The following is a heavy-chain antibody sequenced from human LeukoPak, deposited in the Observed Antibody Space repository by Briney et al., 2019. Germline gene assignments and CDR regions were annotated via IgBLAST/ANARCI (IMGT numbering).Heavy chain of an antibody. CDR1: GFTFSLYW. J-gene: IGHJ4*02. CDR3: AGGPGFIIKD. Sequence: GGSLRLSCAVSGFTFSLYWMNWVRRAPGKGLEWVANIKQDGSEKNYVDSVKGRFTISRDNAKNSLYLQMNNLRVEDTAMYYCAGGPGFIIKDWGQGTLVTVSS. CDR2: IKQDGSEK. D-gene: IGHD3-9*01. V-gene: IGHV3-7*03.